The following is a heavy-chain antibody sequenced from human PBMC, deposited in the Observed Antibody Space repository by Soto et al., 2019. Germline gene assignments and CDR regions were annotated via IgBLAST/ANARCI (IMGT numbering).Heavy chain of an antibody. D-gene: IGHD3-10*01. V-gene: IGHV3-30*18. CDR1: GFTFSSYG. Sequence: QVQLVESGGGVVQPGRSLRLSCAASGFTFSSYGMHWVRQAPGKGLEWVAVISYDGSNKYYADSVKGRFTISRDNSKNTLYLQMNSLRAEDTAVYYCANLERVSWFGFGSDDGMDVWGQGTTVTVSS. J-gene: IGHJ6*02. CDR3: ANLERVSWFGFGSDDGMDV. CDR2: ISYDGSNK.